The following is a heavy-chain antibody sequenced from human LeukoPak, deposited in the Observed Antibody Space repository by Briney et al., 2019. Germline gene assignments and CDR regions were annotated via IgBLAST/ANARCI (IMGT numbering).Heavy chain of an antibody. CDR2: IIPIFGTT. CDR1: GGTFSRYA. J-gene: IGHJ4*02. Sequence: EASVKVSCKASGGTFSRYAVSWVRQAPGQGLEWMGRIIPIFGTTNYAQEFQGRVTITADESTDTAYIELSSLRSEDTAVYYCARDRKSGNSYASKCWGQGTLVTVSS. V-gene: IGHV1-69*15. D-gene: IGHD5-18*01. CDR3: ARDRKSGNSYASKC.